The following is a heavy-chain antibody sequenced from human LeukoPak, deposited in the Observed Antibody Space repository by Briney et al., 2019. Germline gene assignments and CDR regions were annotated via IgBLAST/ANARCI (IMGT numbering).Heavy chain of an antibody. V-gene: IGHV4-30-4*08. CDR3: ASWYYDFWSGYRSGFDY. Sequence: PSETLSLTCTVSGGSISSGDYYWSWIRQPQGKGLEWIVYIYYSGSTYYNPSLKSRVTISVDTSKNQFSLKLSSVTAADTAVYYCASWYYDFWSGYRSGFDYWGQGTLVTVSS. CDR1: GGSISSGDYY. D-gene: IGHD3-3*01. J-gene: IGHJ4*02. CDR2: IYYSGST.